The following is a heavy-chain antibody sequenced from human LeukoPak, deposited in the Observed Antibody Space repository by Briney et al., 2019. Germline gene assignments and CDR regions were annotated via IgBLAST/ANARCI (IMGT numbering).Heavy chain of an antibody. D-gene: IGHD6-19*01. V-gene: IGHV3-48*03. CDR3: ATSLSGWFGPSANH. J-gene: IGHJ5*02. CDR2: IGPDTRAI. Sequence: HAGGSLRLSCAASGLGISIFEMSWVRQAPGKGLEWVSFIGPDTRAIHYADSVKGRFTISRDSATNSLYLQMSNLRSEDSAVYYCATSLSGWFGPSANHWGQGTLVTVSS. CDR1: GLGISIFE.